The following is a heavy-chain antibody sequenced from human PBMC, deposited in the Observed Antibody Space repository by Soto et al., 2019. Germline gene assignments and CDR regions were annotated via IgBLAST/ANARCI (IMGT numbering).Heavy chain of an antibody. Sequence: PSETLSLTCSVSGGSIRRRGYYWSWIRQRPGEGLEWIGFVYYSGITDYNPSLKSRVTISADTSKNQFSLSLYFVTAADTAVYYCASSGGPEGDWFDPWGQGILVTVSS. V-gene: IGHV4-31*02. J-gene: IGHJ5*02. CDR2: VYYSGIT. D-gene: IGHD2-15*01. CDR1: GGSIRRRGYY. CDR3: ASSGGPEGDWFDP.